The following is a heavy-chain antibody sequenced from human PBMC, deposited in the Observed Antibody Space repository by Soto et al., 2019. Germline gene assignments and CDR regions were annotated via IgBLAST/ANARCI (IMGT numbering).Heavy chain of an antibody. CDR1: GGTFSSYA. CDR3: ARGRDSSGWYGSNWFDP. D-gene: IGHD6-19*01. V-gene: IGHV1-69*13. J-gene: IGHJ5*02. CDR2: IIPIFGTA. Sequence: ASVKVSCKASGGTFSSYAISWVRQAPGQGLEWMGGIIPIFGTANYAQKFQGRVTITADESTSTAYMELSSLRSEDTAVYYCARGRDSSGWYGSNWFDPWGQGTLVTVSS.